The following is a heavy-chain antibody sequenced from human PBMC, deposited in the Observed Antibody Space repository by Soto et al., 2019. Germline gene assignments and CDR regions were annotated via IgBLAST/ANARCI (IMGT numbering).Heavy chain of an antibody. CDR1: GFLFSIYG. Sequence: PGGSLRLSCAASGFLFSIYGMHWVRQSPGKGLEWVAVIWYDGSNRHYADSVKGRFTISRDNSKNMVYLQMNSLRVDETAVYYCARDRSTGRDYCDFWGQGALVTVSS. D-gene: IGHD6-13*01. CDR2: IWYDGSNR. J-gene: IGHJ4*02. V-gene: IGHV3-33*01. CDR3: ARDRSTGRDYCDF.